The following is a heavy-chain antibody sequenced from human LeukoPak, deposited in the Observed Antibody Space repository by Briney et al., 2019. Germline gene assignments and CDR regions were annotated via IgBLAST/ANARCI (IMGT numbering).Heavy chain of an antibody. CDR2: ISGSGGST. Sequence: PGGSLRLSCAASGFTFSSYAMSWVRQAPGKGLEWVSAISGSGGSTYYADSVKGRFTISRDNSKNTLYLQMNSLRAEDTAVYYCAKGLGGSSSWYLVPNYYYYYGMDVWGQGTTVTVSS. J-gene: IGHJ6*02. CDR1: GFTFSSYA. V-gene: IGHV3-23*01. CDR3: AKGLGGSSSWYLVPNYYYYYGMDV. D-gene: IGHD6-13*01.